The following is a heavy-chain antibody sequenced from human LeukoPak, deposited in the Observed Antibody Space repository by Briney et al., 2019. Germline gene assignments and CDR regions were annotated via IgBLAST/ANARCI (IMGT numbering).Heavy chain of an antibody. V-gene: IGHV3-66*01. CDR1: GFTVSSNY. D-gene: IGHD3-10*01. CDR3: ANYYGSGSFRNWFDP. Sequence: GGSLRLSCAASGFTVSSNYMSWVRQAPGKGLEWVSVIYSGGSTYYADSVKGRFTIPRDNSKNTLYLQMNSLRAEDTAVYYCANYYGSGSFRNWFDPWGQGTLVTVSS. CDR2: IYSGGST. J-gene: IGHJ5*02.